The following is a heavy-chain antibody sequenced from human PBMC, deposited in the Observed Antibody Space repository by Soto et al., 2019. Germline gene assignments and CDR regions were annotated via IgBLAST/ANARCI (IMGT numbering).Heavy chain of an antibody. Sequence: GESLKISCKGSGYSSTSYWISWVRQMPGKGLEWMGRIDPSDSYTNYSPSFQGHVTISADKSISTAYLQWSSLKAPDTAMYYCARWGWAAYNHYYGMDVWGQGTTVTVSS. V-gene: IGHV5-10-1*01. CDR3: ARWGWAAYNHYYGMDV. CDR2: IDPSDSYT. D-gene: IGHD6-19*01. CDR1: GYSSTSYW. J-gene: IGHJ6*02.